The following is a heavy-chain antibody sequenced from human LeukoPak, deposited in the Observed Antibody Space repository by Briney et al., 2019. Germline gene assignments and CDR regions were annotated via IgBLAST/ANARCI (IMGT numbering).Heavy chain of an antibody. CDR2: ISSRSSQI. D-gene: IGHD3-22*01. CDR1: GFSFSNYW. V-gene: IGHV3-21*01. CDR3: ARYSSGFDY. Sequence: GGPLRLSCAASGFSFSNYWMYWVRQAPGKGLEWVSSISSRSSQIYYADSVKGRFTISRDNAKNSLYLQMNSLRAEDTAVYYCARYSSGFDYWGQGTLVTVSS. J-gene: IGHJ4*02.